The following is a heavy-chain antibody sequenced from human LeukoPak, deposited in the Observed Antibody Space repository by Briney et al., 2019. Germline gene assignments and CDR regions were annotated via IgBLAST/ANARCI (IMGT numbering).Heavy chain of an antibody. V-gene: IGHV3-30*04. D-gene: IGHD6-19*01. CDR1: GFTFSSYA. Sequence: GGSLRLSCAASGFTFSSYAMRWVRQAPGKGLEWVAVISYDGSNKYYADSVKGRFTISRDNSKNMLYLQMNSLRAEDTAVYYCARSSSGWYYFDYWGQGTLVTVSS. CDR3: ARSSSGWYYFDY. J-gene: IGHJ4*02. CDR2: ISYDGSNK.